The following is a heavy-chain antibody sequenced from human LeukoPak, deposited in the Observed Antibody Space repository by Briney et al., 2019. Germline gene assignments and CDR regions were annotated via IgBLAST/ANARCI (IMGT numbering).Heavy chain of an antibody. Sequence: SETLSLTCTVSGVSISNYYLTWIRQPAGRGLEWIGHIYTSGSTNYNPHLKCRVTMSVDTTNNQYSMNLTSVTDADEAVTYCAKYTATTGGLDYWGQGTLVTVSS. CDR1: GVSISNYY. J-gene: IGHJ4*02. D-gene: IGHD2-8*02. V-gene: IGHV4-4*07. CDR2: IYTSGST. CDR3: AKYTATTGGLDY.